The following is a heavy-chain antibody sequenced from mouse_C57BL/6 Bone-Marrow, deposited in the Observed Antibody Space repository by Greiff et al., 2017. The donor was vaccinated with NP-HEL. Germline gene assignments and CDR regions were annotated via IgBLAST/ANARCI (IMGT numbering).Heavy chain of an antibody. CDR3: ARGYLLPYMDC. CDR1: GYTFTSYW. Sequence: VQLQQPGAELVKPGASVKLSCKASGYTFTSYWMQWVKQRPGQGLEWIGEIDPSDSYTNYNQKFKGKATLTVDTSSSTAYMQLSSLTSEDSAVYYCARGYLLPYMDCWGQGTSVTVSS. CDR2: IDPSDSYT. J-gene: IGHJ4*01. D-gene: IGHD1-1*01. V-gene: IGHV1-50*01.